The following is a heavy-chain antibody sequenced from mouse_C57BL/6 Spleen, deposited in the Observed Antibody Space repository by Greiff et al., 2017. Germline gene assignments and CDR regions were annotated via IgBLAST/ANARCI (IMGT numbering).Heavy chain of an antibody. V-gene: IGHV5-17*01. CDR1: GFTFSDYG. D-gene: IGHD2-2*01. J-gene: IGHJ1*03. Sequence: DVQLQESGGGLVKPGGSLKLSCAASGFTFSDYGMHWVRQAPEQGLAWVAYISSGSSTIYYADTVKGRFTISRDNAKNTLFLQMTSLRSEDTAMYYCARGGYTDVWGTGTTVTVSS. CDR2: ISSGSSTI. CDR3: ARGGYTDV.